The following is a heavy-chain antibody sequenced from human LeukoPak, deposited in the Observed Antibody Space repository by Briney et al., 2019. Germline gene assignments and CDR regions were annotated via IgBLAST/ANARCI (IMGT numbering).Heavy chain of an antibody. V-gene: IGHV5-51*01. CDR2: IYPGDSDT. Sequence: GESLKISCKGSGYSFTSYWIGWVRQMSGKGLEWMGIIYPGDSDTRYSPSFQGQVTISADKSISTAYLQWSSQKASDTAMYYCARQRRAAAASTKSYYFDYWGQGTLVTVSS. CDR3: ARQRRAAAASTKSYYFDY. CDR1: GYSFTSYW. J-gene: IGHJ4*02. D-gene: IGHD6-13*01.